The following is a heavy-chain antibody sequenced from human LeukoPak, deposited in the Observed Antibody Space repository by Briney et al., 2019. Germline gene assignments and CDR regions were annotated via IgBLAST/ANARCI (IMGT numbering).Heavy chain of an antibody. J-gene: IGHJ4*02. D-gene: IGHD4-17*01. CDR3: AYGDEESPDY. CDR2: IYSGGST. V-gene: IGHV3-53*01. CDR1: GFTVSSNY. Sequence: WGSLRLSCAASGFTVSSNYMSWVRQAPGKGLEWVAVIYSGGSTYYADPVKGRFTISIDNSKNTMYLQMNSLRAEDTAVYYCAYGDEESPDYWGQGTLVTVSS.